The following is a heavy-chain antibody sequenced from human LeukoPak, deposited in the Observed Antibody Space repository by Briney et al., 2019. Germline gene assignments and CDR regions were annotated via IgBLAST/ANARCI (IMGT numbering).Heavy chain of an antibody. D-gene: IGHD3-3*01. CDR1: GFTFRSYA. V-gene: IGHV3-23*01. CDR2: ISGSGAKT. CDR3: AQGDSYYDFLLSV. J-gene: IGHJ3*01. Sequence: PGGSPRLSCEASGFTFRSYAMTWVRQAPGKGLEWVSAISGSGAKTYYADSVKGRFTISGDNSRNTLYLQMNSLRAEDTAIYYCAQGDSYYDFLLSVWGQGTMVTVSS.